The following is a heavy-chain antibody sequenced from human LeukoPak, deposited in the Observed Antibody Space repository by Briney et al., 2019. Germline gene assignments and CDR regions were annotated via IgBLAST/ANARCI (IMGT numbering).Heavy chain of an antibody. Sequence: ASVKVPCKASGYTFTSYGISWVRQAPGQGLEWMGWISAYNGNTNYAQNLQGRVTMTTDTPTSTAYMELRSLRSDDTAVYYCARAPYYYDSSGRYYFDYWGQGTLVTVSS. CDR2: ISAYNGNT. D-gene: IGHD3-22*01. CDR3: ARAPYYYDSSGRYYFDY. J-gene: IGHJ4*02. V-gene: IGHV1-18*01. CDR1: GYTFTSYG.